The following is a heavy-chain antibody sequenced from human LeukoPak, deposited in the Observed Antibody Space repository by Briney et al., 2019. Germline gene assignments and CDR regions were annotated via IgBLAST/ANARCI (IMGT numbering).Heavy chain of an antibody. Sequence: GGSLRLSCAASRFTFSAYNMNWLRPAPGKGLEWVSSLSSSATYIYYADSVKGRFTISRYNANTSLSLQINSLRAEHTAVYYCARILVVPAANYYYSHGMHVWGQGPTVTVSS. J-gene: IGHJ6*02. V-gene: IGHV3-21*06. CDR2: LSSSATYI. D-gene: IGHD2-2*01. CDR1: RFTFSAYN. CDR3: ARILVVPAANYYYSHGMHV.